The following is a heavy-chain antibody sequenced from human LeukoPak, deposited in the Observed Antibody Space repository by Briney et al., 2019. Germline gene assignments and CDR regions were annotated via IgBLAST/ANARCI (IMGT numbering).Heavy chain of an antibody. J-gene: IGHJ4*02. CDR2: IYHSGST. D-gene: IGHD3-22*01. V-gene: IGHV4-59*12. CDR3: AREGSGSPFDY. CDR1: GGFISNYY. Sequence: SETLSLTCTVSGGFISNYYWSWIRQPPGKGLEWIGYIYHSGSTYYNPSLKSRVTISVDRSKNQFPLKLSSVTAADTAVYYCAREGSGSPFDYWGQGTLVTVSS.